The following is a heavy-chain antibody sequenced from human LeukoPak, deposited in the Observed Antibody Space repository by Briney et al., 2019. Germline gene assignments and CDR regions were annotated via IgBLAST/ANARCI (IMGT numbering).Heavy chain of an antibody. J-gene: IGHJ6*02. CDR1: GFTFSSYA. Sequence: GGSLRLSCAASGFTFSSYAMHWVRQAPGKGLEWVAVISYDGSNKYYADSVKGRFTISRDNSKNTLYLQMNSLRAEDTAVYYCARDVRVGGTLSYGMDVWGQGTTVTVSS. CDR2: ISYDGSNK. D-gene: IGHD1-26*01. CDR3: ARDVRVGGTLSYGMDV. V-gene: IGHV3-30-3*01.